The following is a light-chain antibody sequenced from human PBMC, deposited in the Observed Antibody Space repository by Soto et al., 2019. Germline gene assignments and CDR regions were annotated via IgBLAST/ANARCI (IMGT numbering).Light chain of an antibody. V-gene: IGKV1-39*01. CDR2: AAS. Sequence: DIQMTQSPSSLSASVGDRVTITCRASQSISSYLNWYQQKPGTAPKLLIYAASSLQSGVPSRFSGSGSGTDFTLTISSLQPEDFATYHCQQSYSTLYTFGQGTKVDIK. CDR1: QSISSY. CDR3: QQSYSTLYT. J-gene: IGKJ2*01.